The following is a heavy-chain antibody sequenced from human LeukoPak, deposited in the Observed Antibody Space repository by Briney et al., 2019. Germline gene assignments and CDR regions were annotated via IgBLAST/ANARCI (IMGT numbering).Heavy chain of an antibody. CDR3: ARVSYDSSGYYRPFDY. D-gene: IGHD3-22*01. Sequence: GASVKVSCKASGYTFTGYYMHWVRQAPGQGLEWMGWINPNSGGTNYAQKFQGRVTMTRDTSISTAYMELSRLRSDDTAVYYCARVSYDSSGYYRPFDYWGQGTLVTVSS. CDR2: INPNSGGT. V-gene: IGHV1-2*02. J-gene: IGHJ4*02. CDR1: GYTFTGYY.